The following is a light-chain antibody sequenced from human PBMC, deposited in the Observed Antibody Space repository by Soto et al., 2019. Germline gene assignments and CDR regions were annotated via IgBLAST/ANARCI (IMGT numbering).Light chain of an antibody. Sequence: QSALTQPASVSGSPGQSITISCTGTSSDVGGYNSVSWYQQHPGKAPKLMIYDVSNRPSGVSNRFSGSKSGNTASLTISGLQAEDEADYYCSTYTSSITYVVFGGGTKLTVL. CDR3: STYTSSITYVV. J-gene: IGLJ2*01. CDR1: SSDVGGYNS. CDR2: DVS. V-gene: IGLV2-14*01.